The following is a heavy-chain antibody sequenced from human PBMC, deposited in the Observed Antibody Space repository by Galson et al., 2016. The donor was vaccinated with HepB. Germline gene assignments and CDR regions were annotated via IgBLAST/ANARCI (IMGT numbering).Heavy chain of an antibody. CDR2: IFPAISDI. J-gene: IGHJ4*02. CDR1: GYNFVNLW. CDR3: VRLGTTVTTPVVY. Sequence: QSGAEVKKPGESLKISCQTTGYNFVNLWVGWVRQLPGQGLEWMGAIFPAISDIKYSPSFQGHVTISADKSSATAYLRWDSLKASDTALYYCVRLGTTVTTPVVYWGLGTLVTVSS. D-gene: IGHD4-17*01. V-gene: IGHV5-51*01.